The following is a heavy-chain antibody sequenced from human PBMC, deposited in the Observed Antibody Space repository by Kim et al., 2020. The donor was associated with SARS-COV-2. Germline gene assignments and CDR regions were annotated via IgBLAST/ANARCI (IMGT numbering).Heavy chain of an antibody. D-gene: IGHD2-15*01. CDR1: GGSISSGTW. V-gene: IGHV4-4*02. Sequence: SETLSLTCGVSGGSISSGTWGRWVRQPPGSGRAWIGEISHSGNTNYNPSLRSRVTLSVDKSKNQFSLSLHSVTAADTAVYYCARLDSDRWCYDWFDPWGQETLVTVSS. CDR3: ARLDSDRWCYDWFDP. CDR2: ISHSGNT. J-gene: IGHJ5*02.